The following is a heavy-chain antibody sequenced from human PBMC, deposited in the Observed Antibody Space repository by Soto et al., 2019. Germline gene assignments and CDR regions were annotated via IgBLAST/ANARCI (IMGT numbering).Heavy chain of an antibody. CDR2: ISGTGGT. V-gene: IGHV3-23*01. CDR3: AKIRSGAYCSGGICYSPDY. CDR1: GFTFSSHV. D-gene: IGHD2-15*01. J-gene: IGHJ4*02. Sequence: EVQLWESGGGLVQPGGSLRLSCAVSGFTFSSHVMSWVRQAPGKGLEWVSAISGTGGTYYADSVKGRFTISRDDSKNALYLQMNNLREQDTTVYYCAKIRSGAYCSGGICYSPDYRGKGTLVIVSS.